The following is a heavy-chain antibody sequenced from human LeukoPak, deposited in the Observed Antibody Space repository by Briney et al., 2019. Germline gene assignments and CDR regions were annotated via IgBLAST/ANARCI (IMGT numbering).Heavy chain of an antibody. CDR2: INWNGGST. CDR3: ARSGVSTGHYYYYYYYMDV. Sequence: PGGSLRLSCAASGFTFDDYGMSWVRQAPGKGLEWVSGINWNGGSTGYADSVKGRFTISRDNAKNSLYLQMNSLRAEDTALYYCARSGVSTGHYYYYYYYMDVWGKGTTVTVSS. D-gene: IGHD4-17*01. V-gene: IGHV3-20*04. J-gene: IGHJ6*03. CDR1: GFTFDDYG.